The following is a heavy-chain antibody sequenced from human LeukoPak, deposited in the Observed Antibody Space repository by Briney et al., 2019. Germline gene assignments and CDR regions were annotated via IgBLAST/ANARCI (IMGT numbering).Heavy chain of an antibody. J-gene: IGHJ4*02. CDR2: INPNSGGT. D-gene: IGHD3-16*01. Sequence: ASVTVSCKASGYTFTGYYLHWVRQAPGQGLEWMGWINPNSGGTNCAQKFQGRVTMTRDTSISTAYMELSRLRSDDTAVYYCARTTGTTFGFSDYWGQGTLVTLSS. CDR1: GYTFTGYY. V-gene: IGHV1-2*02. CDR3: ARTTGTTFGFSDY.